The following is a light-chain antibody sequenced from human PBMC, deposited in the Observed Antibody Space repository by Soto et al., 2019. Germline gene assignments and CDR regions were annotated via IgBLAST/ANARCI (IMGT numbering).Light chain of an antibody. CDR2: AAS. J-gene: IGKJ1*01. CDR1: QGISNY. Sequence: DIQMTQSPSSLSASVGDRVTITCRASQGISNYLAWYQQKPGKVPKLLIYAASTLQSGVSSRFSGSVSGTDFTLTISRLQTEDVATDYCLKYNSAPRTFGQGTKVEIK. V-gene: IGKV1-27*01. CDR3: LKYNSAPRT.